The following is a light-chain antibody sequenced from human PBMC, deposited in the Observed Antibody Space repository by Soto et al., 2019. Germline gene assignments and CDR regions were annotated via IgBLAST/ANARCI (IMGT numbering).Light chain of an antibody. CDR1: QSVLYSSNNKNY. CDR3: XXXYSTPLT. CDR2: WAS. Sequence: DIVMTQSPDSLAVSLGERATINCKSSQSVLYSSNNKNYLAWYQQKPGQPPKLLIYWASTRESGVPDRFSGSGSGXDFTLXIXXXXAEXXAXXXXXXXYSTPLTFGGGTKVEIK. V-gene: IGKV4-1*01. J-gene: IGKJ4*01.